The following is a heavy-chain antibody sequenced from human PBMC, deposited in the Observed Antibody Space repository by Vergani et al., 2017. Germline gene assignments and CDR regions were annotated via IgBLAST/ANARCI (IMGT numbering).Heavy chain of an antibody. Sequence: EVQLVESGGGLVQPGGSLRLSCAASGFTFSSFWMHWVRQAPGKGLVWVSRINSDGSSTSYADSVKGRFTISRDNAKNTLYLQMNSLRAEDTAVYYWARVVYDSSGYYDYWGQGTLVTVSS. V-gene: IGHV3-74*01. CDR3: ARVVYDSSGYYDY. J-gene: IGHJ4*02. CDR2: INSDGSST. D-gene: IGHD3-22*01. CDR1: GFTFSSFW.